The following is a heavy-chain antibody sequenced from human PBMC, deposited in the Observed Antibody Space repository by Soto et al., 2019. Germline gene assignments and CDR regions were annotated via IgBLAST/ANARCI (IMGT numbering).Heavy chain of an antibody. Sequence: QAQLVQSGAEVKKPGASVKVSCKASGYTLSSFGIHWVRQAPGQRLEWMGWINAGNGKTKYSQKLQGRVTFSRDTSANTAYMELTSLTSEDTAVYYCVRTRQQWLVGDSWGQGSLVTVSS. CDR2: INAGNGKT. CDR3: VRTRQQWLVGDS. CDR1: GYTLSSFG. J-gene: IGHJ5*02. D-gene: IGHD6-19*01. V-gene: IGHV1-3*01.